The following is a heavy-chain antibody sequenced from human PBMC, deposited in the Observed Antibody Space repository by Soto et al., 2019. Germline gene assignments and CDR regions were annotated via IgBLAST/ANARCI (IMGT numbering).Heavy chain of an antibody. D-gene: IGHD2-2*02. CDR2: VSGSRSDI. CDR3: AREYTAWPLAYGLDV. Sequence: VGSLIRSGAASGFGFGVYWMSWVRQAPGRWLVRFSSVSGSRSDIDYADSVKGRFTISRDNAKNSLSLQMNSLRAEDTAVYYCAREYTAWPLAYGLDVWGQGTTVTVSS. J-gene: IGHJ6*02. V-gene: IGHV3-21*01. CDR1: GFGFGVYW.